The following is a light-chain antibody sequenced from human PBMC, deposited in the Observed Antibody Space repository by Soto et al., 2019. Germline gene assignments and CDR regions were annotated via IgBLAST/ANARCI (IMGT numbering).Light chain of an antibody. CDR2: DNN. V-gene: IGLV1-51*01. CDR3: ETWDDSLPGAV. J-gene: IGLJ2*01. Sequence: QSVLTQPPSVSAAPGQKVTISCSGSSSNIGTNYVSWYPQLPGTVPTLLIYDNNKRPSGIPDRFSASKSGTSATLDITGLQIGDEADYYCETWDDSLPGAVFGGGTKLTVL. CDR1: SSNIGTNY.